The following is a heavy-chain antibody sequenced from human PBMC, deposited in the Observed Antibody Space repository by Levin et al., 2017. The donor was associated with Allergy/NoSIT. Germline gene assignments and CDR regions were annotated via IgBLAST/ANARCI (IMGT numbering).Heavy chain of an antibody. CDR1: GGSISSYY. Sequence: SETLSLTCTVSGGSISSYYWNWIRQPPGKGLEWIGYIYYSGSTNYNPSLKSRVTISIDTSKNQFSLKLTSVTAADTAVYYCARVPLYSVSHQGYYYGMDVWGQGTTVTVSS. D-gene: IGHD1-26*01. J-gene: IGHJ6*02. CDR2: IYYSGST. CDR3: ARVPLYSVSHQGYYYGMDV. V-gene: IGHV4-59*01.